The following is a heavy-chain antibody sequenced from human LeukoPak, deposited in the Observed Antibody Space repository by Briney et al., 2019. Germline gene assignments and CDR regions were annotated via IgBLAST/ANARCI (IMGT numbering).Heavy chain of an antibody. V-gene: IGHV4-59*01. Sequence: SETLSLTCTVSDDSISDYYRGWIRQPPGKGLEWIGYFHNSGTSTYNPSLKSRVTISADTSKNQFSLKLNSLTTTDTAVYYCTRGAGWLIDYWGQGILVTVSS. CDR2: FHNSGTS. D-gene: IGHD3-16*01. CDR3: TRGAGWLIDY. CDR1: DDSISDYY. J-gene: IGHJ4*02.